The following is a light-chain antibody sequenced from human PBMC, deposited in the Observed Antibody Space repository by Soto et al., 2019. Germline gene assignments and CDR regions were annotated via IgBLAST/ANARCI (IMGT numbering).Light chain of an antibody. CDR1: SSDVGGYNY. V-gene: IGLV2-14*01. J-gene: IGLJ2*01. CDR3: SSYTTGSTLI. CDR2: DVS. Sequence: QSVLTQPASVSGSPGQSITISCTGTSSDVGGYNYVSWYQQHPGKAPKLMIYDVSNRPSGVSNRFSGSKSGNTASLTISGLQAEDEADYYFSSYTTGSTLIFGGGTKLTVL.